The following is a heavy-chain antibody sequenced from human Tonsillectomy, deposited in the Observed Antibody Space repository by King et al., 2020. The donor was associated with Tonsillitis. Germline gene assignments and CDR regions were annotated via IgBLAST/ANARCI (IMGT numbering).Heavy chain of an antibody. CDR2: IKQDGSQE. CDR3: ARGGSWCNDY. J-gene: IGHJ4*02. CDR1: GFVFSGSW. V-gene: IGHV3-7*03. D-gene: IGHD2-8*01. Sequence: VQLVESGGGLVQPGGSLRLSCAASGFVFSGSWMTWVRQAPGKGLEWVANIKQDGSQENYVDSVKGRFTISRDNAKNSLYLQMNSLRAEDTAVYYCARGGSWCNDYWGQGPLVTVSS.